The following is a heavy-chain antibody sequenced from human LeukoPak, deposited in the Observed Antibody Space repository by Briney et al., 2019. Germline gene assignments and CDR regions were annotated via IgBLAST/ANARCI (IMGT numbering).Heavy chain of an antibody. J-gene: IGHJ1*01. CDR3: AKDPRAVADEYFQH. CDR2: FSSSGSTK. D-gene: IGHD6-19*01. Sequence: GGSLRLSCEGSGFTFYSYEMNWVRQSPGKGLEWVSYFSSSGSTKYYADSVKGRFTISRDNSKNTLYLQMNSLRAEDTAVYYCAKDPRAVADEYFQHWGQGTLVTVSS. CDR1: GFTFYSYE. V-gene: IGHV3-48*03.